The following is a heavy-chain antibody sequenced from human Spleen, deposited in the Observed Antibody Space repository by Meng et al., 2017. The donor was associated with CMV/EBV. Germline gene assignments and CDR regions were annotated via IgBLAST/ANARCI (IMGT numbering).Heavy chain of an antibody. CDR1: GFTFTTYS. Sequence: GESLKISCVASGFTFTTYSMNWVRQAPGKGLEWVSSISSSSSYIYYADSVKGRFTISRDNAKNSLYLQMNSLRAEDTAIYYCVRASDHDYWGQGTLVTVSS. J-gene: IGHJ4*02. CDR2: ISSSSSYI. V-gene: IGHV3-21*01. CDR3: VRASDHDY.